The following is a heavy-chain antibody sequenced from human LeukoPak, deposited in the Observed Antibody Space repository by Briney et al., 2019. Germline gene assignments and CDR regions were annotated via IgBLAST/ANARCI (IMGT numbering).Heavy chain of an antibody. CDR1: GFTFSSYA. V-gene: IGHV3-23*01. Sequence: PGGSLSLSCAASGFTFSSYAMSWVRQAPGKGLEWVSAISGSGGSTYYADSVKGRFTISRDNSKNTLYLQMNSLRAEDTAVYYCAKDRGGYDYGDVYWGQGTLVTVSS. J-gene: IGHJ4*02. CDR3: AKDRGGYDYGDVY. D-gene: IGHD4-17*01. CDR2: ISGSGGST.